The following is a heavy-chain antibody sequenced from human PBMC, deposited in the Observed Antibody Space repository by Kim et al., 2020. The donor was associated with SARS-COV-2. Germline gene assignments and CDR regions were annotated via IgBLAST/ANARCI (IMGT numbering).Heavy chain of an antibody. CDR1: GFTFSDYY. CDR3: ARDWYSSSWSRGNWFDP. CDR2: ISSSGSTI. Sequence: GGSLRLSCAASGFTFSDYYMSWIRQAPGKGLEWVSYISSSGSTIYYADSVKGRFTISRDNAKNSLYLQMNSLRAEDTAVYYCARDWYSSSWSRGNWFDPWGQGTLVTVSS. D-gene: IGHD6-13*01. J-gene: IGHJ5*02. V-gene: IGHV3-11*01.